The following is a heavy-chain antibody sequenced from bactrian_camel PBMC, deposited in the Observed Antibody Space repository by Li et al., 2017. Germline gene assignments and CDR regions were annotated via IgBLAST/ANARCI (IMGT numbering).Heavy chain of an antibody. D-gene: IGHD1*01. CDR1: GYC. Sequence: HVQLVESGEGSVQAGGTLTLSCRATGYCMGWFRQAPGKEVEWVAGITSLPSLFRAASYADSVKGRFTISRDNAKDTLYLQMNDLRPEDTAVYVCAADRLRFNLGSGYQFWGQGTQVTVS. CDR3: AADRLRFNLGSGYQF. V-gene: IGHV3S6*01. J-gene: IGHJ4*01. CDR2: ITSLPSLFRAA.